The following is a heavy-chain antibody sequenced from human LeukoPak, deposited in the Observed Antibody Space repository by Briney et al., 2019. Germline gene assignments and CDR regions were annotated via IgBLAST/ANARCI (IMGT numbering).Heavy chain of an antibody. V-gene: IGHV3-9*01. CDR1: GFTFDDYA. CDR3: ACASSHRIAAGGDY. Sequence: GGSLRLSCAASGFTFDDYAMHWVRQAPGKGLEWVAGISWSSGNIGYADSVKGRFTISRDNAKNTLYLQMNSLRAEDTAVYYCACASSHRIAAGGDYWGQGTLVTVSS. D-gene: IGHD6-13*01. CDR2: ISWSSGNI. J-gene: IGHJ4*02.